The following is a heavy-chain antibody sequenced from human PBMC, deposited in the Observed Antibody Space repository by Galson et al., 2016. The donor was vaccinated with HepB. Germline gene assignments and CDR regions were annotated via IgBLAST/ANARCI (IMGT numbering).Heavy chain of an antibody. D-gene: IGHD6-13*01. Sequence: SLRLSCAASGFTFSPYAMHWVRQAPGKGLEWAAVISFDGNNKYYADSVKGRFTISRDNSKSTLYLQMNSLRPEDTAVYYCARGGGVRQLGPYYFDYWGQGTLVTVSS. V-gene: IGHV3-30*04. CDR2: ISFDGNNK. CDR3: ARGGGVRQLGPYYFDY. J-gene: IGHJ4*02. CDR1: GFTFSPYA.